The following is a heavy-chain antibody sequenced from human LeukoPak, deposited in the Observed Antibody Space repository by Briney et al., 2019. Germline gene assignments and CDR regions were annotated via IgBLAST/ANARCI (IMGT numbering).Heavy chain of an antibody. CDR1: GFNFSSYA. Sequence: GGSVRLSCAASGFNFSSYAMSWVRQAPGKGLEWVSAISGSGGSPYYADSVKGRFTISRDNSKNTLYLQMNSLRAEDTAVYYCAKDIPYYGDYVLDYWGQGTLVTVSS. CDR3: AKDIPYYGDYVLDY. J-gene: IGHJ4*02. CDR2: ISGSGGSP. D-gene: IGHD4-17*01. V-gene: IGHV3-23*01.